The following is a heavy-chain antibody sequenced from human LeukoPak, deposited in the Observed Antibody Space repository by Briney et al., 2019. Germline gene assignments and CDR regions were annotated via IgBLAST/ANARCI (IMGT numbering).Heavy chain of an antibody. CDR1: GFTFSSHW. V-gene: IGHV3-74*01. CDR2: INSDGSST. D-gene: IGHD3-9*01. CDR3: ARGERYDILTGYYI. J-gene: IGHJ4*02. Sequence: PGGSLRLSCAASGFTFSSHWMHWVRQAPGKGLGWVSRINSDGSSTSYADSVKGRFTISRDNAKNTLYLQMNSLRAEDTAVYYCARGERYDILTGYYIWGQGTLVTVSS.